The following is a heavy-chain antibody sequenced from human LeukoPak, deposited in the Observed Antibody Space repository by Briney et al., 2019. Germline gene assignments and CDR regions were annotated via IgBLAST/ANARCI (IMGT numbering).Heavy chain of an antibody. CDR1: GFTFRDYT. D-gene: IGHD7-27*01. Sequence: PGGSLRLSCVASGFTFRDYTMNWVRQAPGKGLEWVSAISKNSTYMKYADSVKGRFTVSRDNAKNSLFLQMNSLRAEDTAVYYCAKDGGLWVSAHWGDSWGRGTLVTVSS. CDR3: AKDGGLWVSAHWGDS. J-gene: IGHJ4*02. V-gene: IGHV3-21*04. CDR2: ISKNSTYM.